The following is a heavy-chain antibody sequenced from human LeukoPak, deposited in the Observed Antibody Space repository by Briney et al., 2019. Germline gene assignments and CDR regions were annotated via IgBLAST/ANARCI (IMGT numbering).Heavy chain of an antibody. CDR2: IYHSGST. CDR3: ARGYGSGSYEAMDY. D-gene: IGHD3-10*01. J-gene: IGHJ4*02. CDR1: GYSISSGYY. Sequence: PSETLSLTCTVSGYSISSGYYWGWIRQPPGKGLEWIGSIYHSGSTYYNPSLKSRVTISVDASKNQFSLKLSSVTAADTAVYYCARGYGSGSYEAMDYWGQGTLVTVSS. V-gene: IGHV4-38-2*02.